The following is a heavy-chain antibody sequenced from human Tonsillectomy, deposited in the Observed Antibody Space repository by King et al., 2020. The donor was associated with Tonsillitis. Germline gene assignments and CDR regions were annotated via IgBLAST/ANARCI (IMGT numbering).Heavy chain of an antibody. D-gene: IGHD3-10*01. J-gene: IGHJ5*02. V-gene: IGHV1-3*01. CDR1: GYTFTSYA. CDR3: ARASITMVRGIITSSYNWFAP. CDR2: INAGNGNR. Sequence: QLVQSGAEVKKPGASVKVSCTASGYTFTSYAMHWVRQAPGQRLEWMGWINAGNGNRKYSQKFQGRVTITRDTSASTAYMELSTLRSEDTAVYYCARASITMVRGIITSSYNWFAPWGQGTLVTVSS.